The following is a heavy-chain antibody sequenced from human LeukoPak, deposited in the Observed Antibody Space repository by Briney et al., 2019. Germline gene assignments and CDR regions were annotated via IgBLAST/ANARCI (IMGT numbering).Heavy chain of an antibody. CDR1: GFTFADYA. V-gene: IGHV3-21*01. CDR3: ARDPYSGNYGNYYYYYMDV. J-gene: IGHJ6*03. Sequence: GGSLRLSCTTSGFTFADYAMTWFRQAPGKGLEWVSSITSTSSYIYYADSVKGRFTISRDNAKNSLYLQMNSLRAEDTALYFCARDPYSGNYGNYYYYYMDVWGKGTTVTISS. CDR2: ITSTSSYI. D-gene: IGHD1-26*01.